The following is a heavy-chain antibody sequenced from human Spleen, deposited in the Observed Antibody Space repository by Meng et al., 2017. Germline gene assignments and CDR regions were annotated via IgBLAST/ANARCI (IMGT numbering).Heavy chain of an antibody. Sequence: SETLSLTCAVYGGSFSGYYWSWIRQPPGKGLEWIGEINHSGSTNYNPSLKSRVTISVDTSKNQFSLKLTSVTAADTAVYYCARTDRYSTTWSDYWGQGTPVTVSS. CDR1: GGSFSGYY. D-gene: IGHD6-13*01. V-gene: IGHV4-34*01. CDR2: INHSGST. CDR3: ARTDRYSTTWSDY. J-gene: IGHJ4*02.